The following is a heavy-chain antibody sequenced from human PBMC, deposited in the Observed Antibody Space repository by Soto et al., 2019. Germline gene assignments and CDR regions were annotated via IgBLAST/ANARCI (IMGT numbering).Heavy chain of an antibody. CDR3: ARYTAMEPTFDY. CDR1: GGSISSGDYY. D-gene: IGHD5-18*01. V-gene: IGHV4-30-4*01. Sequence: QVQLQESGPGLVKPSQTLSLTCTVSGGSISSGDYYWSWIRQPPGKGLEWIGHIFYSGSTYYNPSRKSRVTISVDTSRNQFSLKLSSVTAADTAVYYCARYTAMEPTFDYWGQGTLVTVSS. CDR2: IFYSGST. J-gene: IGHJ4*02.